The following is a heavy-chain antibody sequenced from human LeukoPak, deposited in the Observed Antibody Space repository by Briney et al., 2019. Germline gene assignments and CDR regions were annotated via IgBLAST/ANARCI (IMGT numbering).Heavy chain of an antibody. CDR1: GFTFSSYG. Sequence: GVSLRLSCAASGFTFSSYGMHWVRQAPGKGLEWVAVISYDGSNKYYADSVKGRFTISRDNSKNTLYLQMNSLRAEDTAVYYCAKDGDGSADYWGQGTLVTVSS. D-gene: IGHD3-10*01. CDR2: ISYDGSNK. J-gene: IGHJ4*02. V-gene: IGHV3-30*18. CDR3: AKDGDGSADY.